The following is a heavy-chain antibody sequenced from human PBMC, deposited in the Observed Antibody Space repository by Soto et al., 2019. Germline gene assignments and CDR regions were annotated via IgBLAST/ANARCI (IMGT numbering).Heavy chain of an antibody. CDR3: AMPTPGGSGGSCYPCSYYYYMDV. V-gene: IGHV3-23*01. CDR2: ISGSGGST. Sequence: GGSLRLSCASSGFTFSSYAMSLVRQAPGKGLEWVSAISGSGGSTYYADSVKGRFTISRDNSKNTLYLQMNSLRAEDTAVYYCAMPTPGGSGGSCYPCSYYYYMDVWGKGTTVTVSS. D-gene: IGHD2-15*01. J-gene: IGHJ6*03. CDR1: GFTFSSYA.